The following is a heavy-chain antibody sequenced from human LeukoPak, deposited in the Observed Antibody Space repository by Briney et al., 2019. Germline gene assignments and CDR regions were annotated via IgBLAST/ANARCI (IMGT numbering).Heavy chain of an antibody. D-gene: IGHD2-15*01. CDR1: GFTFSGYA. CDR3: AKGDCGGTCLLIDN. V-gene: IGHV3-23*01. Sequence: GGSLRLSCAASGFTFSGYAMSWVRQAPGKGLEWLSLITGSGATTYYADSVRGRFTVSRDNSKNTLYLQMNSLRAEDTAVYFCAKGDCGGTCLLIDNWGQGTLVTVSS. CDR2: ITGSGATT. J-gene: IGHJ4*02.